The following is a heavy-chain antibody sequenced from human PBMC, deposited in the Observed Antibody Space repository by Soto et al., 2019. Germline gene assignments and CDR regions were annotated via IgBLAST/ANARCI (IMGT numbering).Heavy chain of an antibody. D-gene: IGHD5-12*01. V-gene: IGHV3-21*01. J-gene: IGHJ4*02. Sequence: GGSLRLSCAASGFTFSSYSMNWVRRAPGKGLEWVSSISSISSYIYYADSVKGRFTISRDNAKNSLYLQMNSLRAEDTAVYYCAREDIVATTGDDYWGQGTLVTVAS. CDR2: ISSISSYI. CDR3: AREDIVATTGDDY. CDR1: GFTFSSYS.